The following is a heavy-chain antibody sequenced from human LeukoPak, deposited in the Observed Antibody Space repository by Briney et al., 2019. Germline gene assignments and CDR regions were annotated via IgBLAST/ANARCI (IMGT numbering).Heavy chain of an antibody. Sequence: NAGGSLRLSCAASAFTFSNAWMSWVRQAPGKGLEWVGRIKSKTDGGTTDYAAPVKGRFTISRDDSKNTLYLQMNSLKTEDTAVYYCTTDRLAVAGNRYYFDYWGQGTLVTVSS. CDR1: AFTFSNAW. CDR2: IKSKTDGGTT. J-gene: IGHJ4*02. D-gene: IGHD6-19*01. V-gene: IGHV3-15*01. CDR3: TTDRLAVAGNRYYFDY.